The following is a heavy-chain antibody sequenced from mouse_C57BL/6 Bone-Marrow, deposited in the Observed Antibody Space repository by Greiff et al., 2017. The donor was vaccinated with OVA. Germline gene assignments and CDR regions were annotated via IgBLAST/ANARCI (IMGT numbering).Heavy chain of an antibody. V-gene: IGHV1-54*01. J-gene: IGHJ3*01. CDR2: INPGSGGT. CDR1: GYAFTNYL. D-gene: IGHD2-1*01. CDR3: ARDGNPAWFAY. Sequence: QVQLQQSGAELVRPRTSVKVSCKASGYAFTNYLIEWVKQRPGQGLEWIGVINPGSGGTNYNEKFKGKATLTADKSSSTAYMQLSSLTSEDSAVYFCARDGNPAWFAYWGQGTLVTVSA.